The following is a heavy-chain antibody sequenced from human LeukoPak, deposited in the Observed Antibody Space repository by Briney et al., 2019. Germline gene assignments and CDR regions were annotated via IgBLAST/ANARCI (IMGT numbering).Heavy chain of an antibody. CDR3: ARVGPLSPYYYDSSGYYSDYLDY. Sequence: GASVKVSCKASGYTFTSYGISWVRQAPGQGLEWMGWISAYNGNTNYAQKLQGRVTMTTDTSTSTAYMELRSLRSDDTAVYYCARVGPLSPYYYDSSGYYSDYLDYWGQGTLVTVSS. J-gene: IGHJ4*02. CDR1: GYTFTSYG. V-gene: IGHV1-18*01. D-gene: IGHD3-22*01. CDR2: ISAYNGNT.